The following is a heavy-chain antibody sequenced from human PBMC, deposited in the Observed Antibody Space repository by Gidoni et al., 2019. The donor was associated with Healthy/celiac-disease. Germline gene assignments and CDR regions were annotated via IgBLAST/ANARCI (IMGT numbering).Heavy chain of an antibody. Sequence: QVQLQESGPGLVKPSETLSLTCAVSGYSISSVYYWGWIRPPPGKGLEWIGSIYHRGSTYYNPSLKSRVTISVDTSKNQFSLRLSSVTAADTAVYYCAKYYYDSSAYYWGYFDSWGQGTLVTVSA. CDR2: IYHRGST. D-gene: IGHD3-22*01. CDR1: GYSISSVYY. J-gene: IGHJ4*02. CDR3: AKYYYDSSAYYWGYFDS. V-gene: IGHV4-38-2*01.